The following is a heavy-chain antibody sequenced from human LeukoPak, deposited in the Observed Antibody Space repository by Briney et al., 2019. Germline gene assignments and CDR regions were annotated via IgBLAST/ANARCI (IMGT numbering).Heavy chain of an antibody. D-gene: IGHD6-19*01. CDR3: ARHVYSSGWGAFDI. CDR1: GFTFSGYS. V-gene: IGHV3-21*01. Sequence: GGSLRLSCAASGFTFSGYSMNWVRQAPGKGLEWVSSISRSATYLYYADSLQGRFTVSRDDAKSSLYLQMNSLSAEDTAVYYCARHVYSSGWGAFDIWGQGTMVTVSS. CDR2: ISRSATYL. J-gene: IGHJ3*02.